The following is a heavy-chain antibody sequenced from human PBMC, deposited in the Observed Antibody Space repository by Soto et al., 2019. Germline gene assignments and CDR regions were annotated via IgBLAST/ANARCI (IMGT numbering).Heavy chain of an antibody. J-gene: IGHJ4*02. CDR1: GFTFSSYW. V-gene: IGHV3-74*01. Sequence: EVQLVESGGGLVQPGGSLRLSCAASGFTFSSYWMHWVRQAPGKGLVWVSGINGDRSTTTYADSVKGRFIISRDNAKNMLYLQMDSLTAEDTAVYYCSRTRYDGSGTPFDNWGQGTLVTVSS. D-gene: IGHD3-22*01. CDR2: INGDRSTT. CDR3: SRTRYDGSGTPFDN.